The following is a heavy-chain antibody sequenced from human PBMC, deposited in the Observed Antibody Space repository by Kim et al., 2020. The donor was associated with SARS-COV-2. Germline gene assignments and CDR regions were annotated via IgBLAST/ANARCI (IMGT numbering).Heavy chain of an antibody. V-gene: IGHV3-21*01. Sequence: GGSLRLSCAASGFTFSSYSMNWVRQAPGKGLEWVSSISSSSSYIYYADSVKGRFTISRDNAKNSLYLQMNSLRAEDTAVYYCAREGAGYSYGIYYFDYWGQGTLVTVSS. CDR3: AREGAGYSYGIYYFDY. D-gene: IGHD5-18*01. CDR2: ISSSSSYI. CDR1: GFTFSSYS. J-gene: IGHJ4*02.